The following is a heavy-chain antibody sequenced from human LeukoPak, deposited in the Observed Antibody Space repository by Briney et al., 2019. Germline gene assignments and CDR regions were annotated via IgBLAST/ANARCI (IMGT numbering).Heavy chain of an antibody. D-gene: IGHD2-15*01. Sequence: PSETLSLTCAVSGGSISSGGYSWSWIRQPPGKGLEWIGYIYHSGSTNYNPSLKSRVTISVDTSKNQFSLKLNSVTAADTAVYYCAGAPNPSVVVVAATKRRVDCWGQGTLVTVSS. CDR2: IYHSGST. CDR3: AGAPNPSVVVVAATKRRVDC. J-gene: IGHJ4*02. CDR1: GGSISSGGYS. V-gene: IGHV4-30-2*01.